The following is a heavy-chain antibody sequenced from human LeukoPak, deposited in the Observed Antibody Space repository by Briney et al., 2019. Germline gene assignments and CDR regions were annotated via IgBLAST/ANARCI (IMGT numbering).Heavy chain of an antibody. D-gene: IGHD3-10*01. J-gene: IGHJ4*02. Sequence: ASVKVSCKASGYTFTSYGISWVRQAPGQGLEWMGWISAYNGNTNYAQKLQGRVTMTTDTSTSTAYMELRSLRSDDTAVYYCAIGPSYGSGSYYVGYWGQGTLVTVSS. V-gene: IGHV1-18*01. CDR1: GYTFTSYG. CDR3: AIGPSYGSGSYYVGY. CDR2: ISAYNGNT.